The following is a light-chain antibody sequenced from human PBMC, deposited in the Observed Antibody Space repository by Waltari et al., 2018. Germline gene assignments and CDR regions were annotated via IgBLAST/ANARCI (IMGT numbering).Light chain of an antibody. CDR2: RDD. Sequence: QSVLTLPPSAPGTPGQRVSFSCSGSSSKIGSNYVFLYQQFPGTAPKLLIYRDDRRPAGVPDRFSASKGGTSAALVISAVRSEDEADYYCAAWDGSLSGRLFGGGTRLTVL. J-gene: IGLJ3*02. V-gene: IGLV1-47*01. CDR1: SSKIGSNY. CDR3: AAWDGSLSGRL.